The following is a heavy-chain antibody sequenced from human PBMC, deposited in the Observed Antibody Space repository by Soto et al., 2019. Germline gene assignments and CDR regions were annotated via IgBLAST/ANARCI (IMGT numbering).Heavy chain of an antibody. CDR1: GFSFSTYG. J-gene: IGHJ6*02. Sequence: GGSLRLSCAASGFSFSTYGMHWVRQAPGKGLEWMAVISNDGSNKYYADSVKGRFTISRDNSKDTLFLQMNSLRGEDTAIYYCAKVIRADSTSSNFYYYSGMDVWGQGTTVTVSS. CDR2: ISNDGSNK. D-gene: IGHD6-6*01. CDR3: AKVIRADSTSSNFYYYSGMDV. V-gene: IGHV3-30*18.